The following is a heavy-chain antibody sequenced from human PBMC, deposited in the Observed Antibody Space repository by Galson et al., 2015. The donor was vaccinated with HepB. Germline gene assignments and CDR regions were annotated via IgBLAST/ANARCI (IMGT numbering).Heavy chain of an antibody. CDR3: AGARGGFDV. CDR2: IYYNGVT. D-gene: IGHD6-25*01. Sequence: LSLTCTVSGGSISTFGDYWTWIRQRPGKGLEWIGYIYYNGVTYYNPSLESRISMSVDTSQNQFSLKLASVNAADTAIYYCAGARGGFDVWGRGLLVTVSS. J-gene: IGHJ2*01. V-gene: IGHV4-31*03. CDR1: GGSISTFGDY.